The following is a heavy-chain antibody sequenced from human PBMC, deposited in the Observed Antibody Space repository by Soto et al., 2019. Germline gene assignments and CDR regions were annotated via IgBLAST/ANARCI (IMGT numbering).Heavy chain of an antibody. CDR3: ASKGIAAAGDLYYYYYMDV. CDR1: GFTVSSNY. V-gene: IGHV3-53*04. CDR2: IYSGGST. D-gene: IGHD6-13*01. Sequence: GGSLRLSCAASGFTVSSNYMSWVRQAPGKGLEWVSVIYSGGSTYYADSVKGRFTISRHNSKNTLYLQTNSLRAEDTAVYYCASKGIAAAGDLYYYYYMDVWGKGTTDTVSS. J-gene: IGHJ6*03.